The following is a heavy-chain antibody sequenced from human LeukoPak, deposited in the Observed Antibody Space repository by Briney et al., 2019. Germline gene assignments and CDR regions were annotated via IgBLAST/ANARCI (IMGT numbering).Heavy chain of an antibody. J-gene: IGHJ3*02. CDR1: GFTFSIYA. Sequence: GGSLRLSCAASGFTFSIYAMSWVRQAPGKGLEWVSTISGGGGTYYGDSVKGRFTISRDNSKNSLYLQMNSLGAEATGVCYCAWNMAFRIGYGVKRGAFDIWGQGTMVTVSS. V-gene: IGHV3-23*01. CDR2: ISGGGGT. CDR3: AWNMAFRIGYGVKRGAFDI. D-gene: IGHD4-17*01.